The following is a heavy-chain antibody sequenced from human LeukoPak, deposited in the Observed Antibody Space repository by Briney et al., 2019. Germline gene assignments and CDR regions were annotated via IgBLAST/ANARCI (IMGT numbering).Heavy chain of an antibody. CDR1: GSSFPSFW. J-gene: IGHJ5*02. CDR2: IYPGDSDT. Sequence: GGSPKISCKGFGSSFPSFWMGWVRQMPGKGMGWIGIIYPGDSDTRYSPAFQGQVTISADKSISTAYLQWSSLKASDTAMYYCARLIWDYSNYEWFDPWGQGTLVTVSS. CDR3: ARLIWDYSNYEWFDP. V-gene: IGHV5-51*01. D-gene: IGHD4-11*01.